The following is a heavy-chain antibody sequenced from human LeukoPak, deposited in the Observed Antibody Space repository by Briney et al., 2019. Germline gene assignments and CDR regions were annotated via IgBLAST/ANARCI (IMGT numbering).Heavy chain of an antibody. CDR3: AKGRLRGVTGGLDV. Sequence: GGSLRLSCVASGFTLSSYAMNWVRQAPGKGLEWVSVISFGGGSTYYADSVGGRFTISRDNSNNTLYLQVNSLRAEDTAIYFCAKGRLRGVTGGLDVWGQGTMVTVSS. CDR2: ISFGGGST. V-gene: IGHV3-23*01. CDR1: GFTLSSYA. J-gene: IGHJ3*01. D-gene: IGHD3-10*01.